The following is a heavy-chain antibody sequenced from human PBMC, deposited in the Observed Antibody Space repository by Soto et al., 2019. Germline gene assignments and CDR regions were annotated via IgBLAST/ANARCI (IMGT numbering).Heavy chain of an antibody. J-gene: IGHJ4*02. V-gene: IGHV3-30-3*01. CDR3: ARAVAFDY. Sequence: GGSLRLSCAASGFTFSSYAMHWVRQAPGKGLEWVAVISYDGSNKYYADSVKGRFTISRDNSKNTLYLQMNSLRAEDTAVYYCARAVAFDYWGQGTLVTVSS. D-gene: IGHD2-15*01. CDR2: ISYDGSNK. CDR1: GFTFSSYA.